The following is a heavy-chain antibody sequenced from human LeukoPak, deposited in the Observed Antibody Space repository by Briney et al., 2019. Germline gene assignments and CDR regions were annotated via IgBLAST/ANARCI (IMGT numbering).Heavy chain of an antibody. J-gene: IGHJ5*02. CDR2: IYYSGST. CDR3: AREVRAQNWFDP. CDR1: GGSISSSSYY. Sequence: PSETLSLTCTVSGGSISSSSYYWGWIRQPPGKGLEWIGSIYYSGSTYYNPSLKSRVTISVDTSKNQFSLKLSSVTAADTAVYYCAREVRAQNWFDPWGQGTLVTVSS. D-gene: IGHD3-22*01. V-gene: IGHV4-39*07.